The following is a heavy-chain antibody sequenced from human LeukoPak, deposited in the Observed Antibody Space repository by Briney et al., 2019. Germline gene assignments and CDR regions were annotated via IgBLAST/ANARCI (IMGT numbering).Heavy chain of an antibody. V-gene: IGHV3-21*01. CDR2: ISSSSSYI. CDR1: GFTFSSYS. J-gene: IGHJ4*02. D-gene: IGHD3-3*01. CDR3: ARDLRSGRDY. Sequence: PGGSLRLSCAASGFTFSSYSTNWVRQAPGKGLEWVSSISSSSSYIYYADSVKGRFTISRDNAKNSLYLQMNSLRAEDTAVYYCARDLRSGRDYWGQGTLVTVSS.